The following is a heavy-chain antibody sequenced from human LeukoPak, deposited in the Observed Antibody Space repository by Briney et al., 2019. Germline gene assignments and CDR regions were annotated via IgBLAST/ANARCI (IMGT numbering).Heavy chain of an antibody. D-gene: IGHD1-7*01. V-gene: IGHV3-15*01. CDR1: GFTFSSYS. CDR2: IKSKTDGGTT. Sequence: TGGSLRLSCAASGFTFSSYSMNWVRQAPGKGLEWVGRIKSKTDGGTTDYAAPVKGRFTISRDDSKNTLYLQMNSLKTEDTAVYYCTTDLELELRPRFDYWGQGTLVTVSS. J-gene: IGHJ4*02. CDR3: TTDLELELRPRFDY.